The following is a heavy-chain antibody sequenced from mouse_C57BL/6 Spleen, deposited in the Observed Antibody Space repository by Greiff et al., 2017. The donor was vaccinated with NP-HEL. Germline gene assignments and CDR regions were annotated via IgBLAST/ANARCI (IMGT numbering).Heavy chain of an antibody. V-gene: IGHV2-3*01. Sequence: VKLMESGPGLVAPSQSLSITCTVSGFSLTSYGVSWVRQPPGKGLEWLGVIWGDGGKNYHSALISRLSLSTDNSKRQAFFKLNRSQTDDTAAYYVAKLGTPYDDGYFDVWGTGTTVTVSS. CDR3: AKLGTPYDDGYFDV. CDR1: GFSLTSYG. J-gene: IGHJ1*03. CDR2: IWGDGGK. D-gene: IGHD2-12*01.